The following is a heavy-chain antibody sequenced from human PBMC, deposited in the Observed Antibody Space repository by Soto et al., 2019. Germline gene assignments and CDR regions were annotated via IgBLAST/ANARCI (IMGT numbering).Heavy chain of an antibody. CDR1: GLIFSNYK. CDR2: INTDGSIT. CDR3: ARDTDGLHY. V-gene: IGHV3-74*01. Sequence: GGSLSLSCAASGLIFSNYKMHWVRQAPGKGLVWVSRINTDGSITDYADSVKGRFTVSRDNPKNTLYLQMNSLRAEDTAVYYCARDTDGLHYWGRGTLVTVSS. J-gene: IGHJ4*02.